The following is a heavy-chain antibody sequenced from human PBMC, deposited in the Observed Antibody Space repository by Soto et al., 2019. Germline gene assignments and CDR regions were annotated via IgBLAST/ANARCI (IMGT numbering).Heavy chain of an antibody. D-gene: IGHD3-10*01. CDR3: VSPWVGETGPGYFDY. Sequence: EVQLLESGGGLVQPGGSLRLSCAASGFTFSSYAMSWVRQAPGKGLEWVSAISGSGGSTYYADSVKGRFTISRDNSKNTLYLQLKRLRAEDTAVYYCVSPWVGETGPGYFDYWGQGTLVTVSS. J-gene: IGHJ4*02. CDR2: ISGSGGST. V-gene: IGHV3-23*01. CDR1: GFTFSSYA.